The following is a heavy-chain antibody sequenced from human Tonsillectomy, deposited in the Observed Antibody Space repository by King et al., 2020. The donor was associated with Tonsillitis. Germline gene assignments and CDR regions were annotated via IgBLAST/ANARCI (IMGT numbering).Heavy chain of an antibody. CDR2: ISSNSSYI. J-gene: IGHJ4*02. CDR3: SRSPSPRDYYDPYYFDY. CDR1: GFIFRTYY. D-gene: IGHD3-22*01. V-gene: IGHV3-21*01. Sequence: VQLVESGGGLVKPGGSLRLSCAASGFIFRTYYMNWVRQAPGQGLEWVSSISSNSSYIYYADSVDGRFTISRDNAKNSLYLQMNSLRVEDTAVYYCSRSPSPRDYYDPYYFDYWGQGALVTVSS.